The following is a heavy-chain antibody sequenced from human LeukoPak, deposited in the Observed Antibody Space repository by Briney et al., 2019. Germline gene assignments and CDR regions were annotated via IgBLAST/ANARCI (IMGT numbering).Heavy chain of an antibody. CDR3: ARAEMWVLRSSDY. Sequence: KSGGSLRLSCAASGFIFSSYTLNWVRQAPGKGLEWVSSISTKSNNTYYADSVKGRFTISRDNAENSLFLRMNSLRAEDTAVYYCARAEMWVLRSSDYWGQGTLVTVSS. CDR2: ISTKSNNT. CDR1: GFIFSSYT. D-gene: IGHD3-10*02. J-gene: IGHJ4*02. V-gene: IGHV3-21*01.